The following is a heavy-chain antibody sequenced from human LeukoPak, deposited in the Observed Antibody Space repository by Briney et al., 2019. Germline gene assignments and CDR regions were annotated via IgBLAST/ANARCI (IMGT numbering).Heavy chain of an antibody. J-gene: IGHJ4*02. V-gene: IGHV4-31*03. CDR1: GGSVSSGDYY. Sequence: SESLSLTCTVSGGSVSSGDYYWSWIRQHPGKGLEWIAYIYPSGSTYYTPSLKSRITISLDTSKNQFSLKLSSVTAADTAVYYCARGRYYYDSSGYYPSYFDYWGQGTLVTVSS. CDR3: ARGRYYYDSSGYYPSYFDY. CDR2: IYPSGST. D-gene: IGHD3-22*01.